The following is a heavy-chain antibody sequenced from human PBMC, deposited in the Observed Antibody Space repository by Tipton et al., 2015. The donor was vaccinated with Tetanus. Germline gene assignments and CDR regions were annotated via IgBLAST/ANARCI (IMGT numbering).Heavy chain of an antibody. CDR3: AGANNDYPKKGPFDF. Sequence: LRLSCTVSGGSVSSGDYDWNWVRQPPGKGLEWVGYVHYSGRTNSSPSLKSRLTLSVDKSKNQVSLRLTSVTAADTAVYYCAGANNDYPKKGPFDFWGQGTRVTVSS. CDR1: GGSVSSGDYD. J-gene: IGHJ4*02. D-gene: IGHD1-1*01. V-gene: IGHV4-61*08. CDR2: VHYSGRT.